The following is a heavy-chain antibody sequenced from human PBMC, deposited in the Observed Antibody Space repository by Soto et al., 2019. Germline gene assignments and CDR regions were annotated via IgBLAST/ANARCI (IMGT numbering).Heavy chain of an antibody. CDR2: INSDGSST. V-gene: IGHV3-74*01. D-gene: IGHD2-15*01. Sequence: EVQLVESGGGLVQPGGSLRLSCAASGFTFSSYWMHWVRQAPGKGLVWVSRINSDGSSTSYADSVKGRFTISRDNAKNTLYLQMNSLRAEDTAVYYCARVRCSCGSCYLFDYWGQGTLVTVSS. CDR1: GFTFSSYW. J-gene: IGHJ4*02. CDR3: ARVRCSCGSCYLFDY.